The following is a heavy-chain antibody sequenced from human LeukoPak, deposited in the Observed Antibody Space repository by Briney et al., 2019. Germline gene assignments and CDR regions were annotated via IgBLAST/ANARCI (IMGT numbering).Heavy chain of an antibody. Sequence: SETLSLTCTVSGGSISSYYWSWIRQPPGKGLEWIGYIYYSGSTNYNPSLKSRVTISVDTSKNQFSLKLSSVTAADMAVYYCARGGYSYLPWFDPWGQGTLVTVSS. CDR3: ARGGYSYLPWFDP. J-gene: IGHJ5*02. V-gene: IGHV4-59*01. CDR2: IYYSGST. CDR1: GGSISSYY. D-gene: IGHD5-18*01.